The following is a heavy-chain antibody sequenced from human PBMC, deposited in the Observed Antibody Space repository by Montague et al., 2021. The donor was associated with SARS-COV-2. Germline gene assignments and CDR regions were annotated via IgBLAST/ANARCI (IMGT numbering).Heavy chain of an antibody. D-gene: IGHD6-19*01. CDR3: VRYSGWFYFDF. J-gene: IGHJ4*02. CDR1: GDSVSSHSVA. V-gene: IGHV6-1*01. Sequence: CAISGDSVSSHSVAWGWISQYSTHGFEWLGGTYYRYKWYSDYAPSVRGRLTVNPDASKNEFSLELNYVTPEDTAVYYCVRYSGWFYFDFWGQGTLVTVSS. CDR2: TYYRYKWYS.